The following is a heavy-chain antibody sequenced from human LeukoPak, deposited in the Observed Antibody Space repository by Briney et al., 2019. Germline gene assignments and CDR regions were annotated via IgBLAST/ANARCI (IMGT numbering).Heavy chain of an antibody. Sequence: GESLKISCKGFGYTFTNYWIGWVRQMPGKGPEWMGITFPGDFDTRYSPSFQGQVTISADKSIGTAYLQLSSLKASDSAMYYCARRHLSGGDPYYFDYWGQGTLVTVSS. D-gene: IGHD2-21*01. CDR3: ARRHLSGGDPYYFDY. V-gene: IGHV5-51*01. J-gene: IGHJ4*02. CDR2: TFPGDFDT. CDR1: GYTFTNYW.